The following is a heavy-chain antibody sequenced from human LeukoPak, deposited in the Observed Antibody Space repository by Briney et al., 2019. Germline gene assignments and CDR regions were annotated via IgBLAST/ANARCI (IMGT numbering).Heavy chain of an antibody. V-gene: IGHV1-2*02. Sequence: APVKVSCKASGYIFVDFYMYWVRQAPGQGLEWMGWINPNSGGTNSAQKFQGRVTLTRDTSISTAFMELNSLTSDDTAVYYCARGGEPKWELLYQDYWGQGTLVTVSS. CDR3: ARGGEPKWELLYQDY. CDR1: GYIFVDFY. D-gene: IGHD1-26*01. CDR2: INPNSGGT. J-gene: IGHJ4*02.